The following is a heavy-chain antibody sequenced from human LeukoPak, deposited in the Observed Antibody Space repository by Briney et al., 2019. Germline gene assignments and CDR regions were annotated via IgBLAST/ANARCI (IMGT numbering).Heavy chain of an antibody. CDR3: ARPDCSSTSCPGAFDY. CDR2: ISSSSSYT. D-gene: IGHD2-2*01. V-gene: IGHV3-11*03. J-gene: IGHJ4*02. CDR1: GFTFSDYY. Sequence: AGGSLRLSCAASGFTFSDYYMSWIRQAPGKGLEWVSYISSSSSYTNYADSVKGRFTISRDNAKNSLYLQMNSLRAEDTAVYYCARPDCSSTSCPGAFDYWGQGTLVTVSS.